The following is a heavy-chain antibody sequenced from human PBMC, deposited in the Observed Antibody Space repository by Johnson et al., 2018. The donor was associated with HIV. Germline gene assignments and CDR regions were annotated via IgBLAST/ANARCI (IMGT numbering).Heavy chain of an antibody. CDR3: ARDRWSTIMGAFDI. Sequence: VQLVESGGGVVRPGGSLRLSCAASGFTFDDYGMSWVRQAPGKGLEWVSGINGDGSSTTYADSVKGRFTISRDNAKNTVYLQMNSLRVEDTAVYYCARDRWSTIMGAFDIWGQGTMVTVSS. CDR2: INGDGSST. CDR1: GFTFDDYG. D-gene: IGHD5/OR15-5a*01. V-gene: IGHV3-20*04. J-gene: IGHJ3*02.